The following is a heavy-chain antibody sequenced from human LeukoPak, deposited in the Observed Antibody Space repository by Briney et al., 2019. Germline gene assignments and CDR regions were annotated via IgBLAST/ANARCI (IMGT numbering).Heavy chain of an antibody. CDR1: GGSISSSSYY. V-gene: IGHV4-39*07. J-gene: IGHJ4*02. Sequence: SETLSLTCTVSGGSISSSSYYWGWIRQPPGKGLEWIGSIYYSGSTYYNPSLKSRVTISVDTSKNQFSLKLSSVTAADTAVYYCARVRGYYYDSSGYYYPRKYYFDYWGQGTLVTVSS. D-gene: IGHD3-22*01. CDR2: IYYSGST. CDR3: ARVRGYYYDSSGYYYPRKYYFDY.